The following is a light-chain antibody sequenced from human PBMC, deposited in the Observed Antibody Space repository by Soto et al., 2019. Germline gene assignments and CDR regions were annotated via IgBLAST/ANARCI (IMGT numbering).Light chain of an antibody. CDR1: QSVSSGY. V-gene: IGKV3-20*01. Sequence: EIVLTQSPGTLSLSPGERATLPCRASQSVSSGYLAWYQQKPGQPPRLLIYGASSRATGIPDRFSGSGSGTDFTLTISRLEPEDFAVYYCQQYGRTFGGGTKVEIK. CDR2: GAS. CDR3: QQYGRT. J-gene: IGKJ4*01.